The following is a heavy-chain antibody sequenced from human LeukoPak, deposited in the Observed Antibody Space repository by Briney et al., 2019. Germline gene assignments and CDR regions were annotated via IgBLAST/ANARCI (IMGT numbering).Heavy chain of an antibody. CDR2: ISAYNGNT. D-gene: IGHD3-22*01. J-gene: IGHJ4*02. V-gene: IGHV1-18*01. CDR3: ARDRSYYYDSSGYYLDY. CDR1: GYTFTSYG. Sequence: ASVKVSCKASGYTFTSYGISWVRQAPGQGPEWMGWISAYNGNTNYAQKLQGRVTMTTDTSTSTAYMGLRSLRSDDTAVYYCARDRSYYYDSSGYYLDYWGQGTLVTVSS.